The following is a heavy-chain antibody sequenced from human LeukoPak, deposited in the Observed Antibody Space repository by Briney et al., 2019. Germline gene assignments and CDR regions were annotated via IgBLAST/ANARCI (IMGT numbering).Heavy chain of an antibody. D-gene: IGHD2-2*01. V-gene: IGHV1-18*01. CDR2: ISTYNGNT. CDR1: GYTFTSYG. J-gene: IGHJ4*02. Sequence: GASVKVSCKASGYTFTSYGITWVRRAPGQGLEWRGWISTYNGNTNYAQKLQGRVTMTTDTSTSTAYMELRSLRSDDTAVYYCARRAVPAANVYWGQGTLVTVSS. CDR3: ARRAVPAANVY.